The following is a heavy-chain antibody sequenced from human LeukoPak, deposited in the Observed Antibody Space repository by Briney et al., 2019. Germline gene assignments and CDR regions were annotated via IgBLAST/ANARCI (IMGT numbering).Heavy chain of an antibody. CDR1: GFTFSDHY. D-gene: IGHD3-16*02. V-gene: IGHV3-11*01. CDR3: ARDRQPSRYIGMDV. J-gene: IGHJ6*02. Sequence: GGSLRLSCAAPGFTFSDHYMSWIRQAPGKGPEWVAFISGSGSAIYNADSVKGRFTISRDNAKNSPYLQMNSLGAEDTAVYYCARDRQPSRYIGMDVRGQGTTVIVSS. CDR2: ISGSGSAI.